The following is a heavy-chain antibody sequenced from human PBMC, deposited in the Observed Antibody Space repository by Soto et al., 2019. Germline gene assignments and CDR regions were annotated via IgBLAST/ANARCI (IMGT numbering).Heavy chain of an antibody. V-gene: IGHV3-21*01. Sequence: GGSLRLSCAASGFTFSSYSMNWVRQAPGKGLEWVSSISSSSSYIYYADSVKGRFTISRDNAKNSLYLQMNSLRAEDTAVYYCARAGDYYGSGSYYLYYYYYMDVWGKGTTVTVSS. J-gene: IGHJ6*03. CDR2: ISSSSSYI. CDR3: ARAGDYYGSGSYYLYYYYYMDV. D-gene: IGHD3-10*01. CDR1: GFTFSSYS.